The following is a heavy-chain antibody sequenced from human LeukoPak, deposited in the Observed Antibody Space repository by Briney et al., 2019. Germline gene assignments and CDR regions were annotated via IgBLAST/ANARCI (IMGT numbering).Heavy chain of an antibody. D-gene: IGHD3-9*01. CDR3: AREGDDILTGYYASD. Sequence: GGSLRLSCAASGFTFSSYEMNWVRQAPGKGLEWVSYIGSSGSTIYYADSVKGRFTISRDNAKNSLYLQMNSLRAEDTAVYYCAREGDDILTGYYASDWGQGTLVTVSS. V-gene: IGHV3-48*03. J-gene: IGHJ4*02. CDR1: GFTFSSYE. CDR2: IGSSGSTI.